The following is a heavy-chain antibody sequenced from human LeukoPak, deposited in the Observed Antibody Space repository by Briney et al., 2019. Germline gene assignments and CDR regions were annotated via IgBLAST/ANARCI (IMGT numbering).Heavy chain of an antibody. V-gene: IGHV3-30*02. CDR3: AKGSDFHVDV. D-gene: IGHD3/OR15-3a*01. J-gene: IGHJ6*04. Sequence: GGSLRLSCGASGFSFDSYGIHWVRQAPGKGLEWVAFIRSDGSDKCYADSVKGRFTISRDNSKNTLYLQMNSLRVEDTAVYYCAKGSDFHVDVWGKGTTVTSSS. CDR1: GFSFDSYG. CDR2: IRSDGSDK.